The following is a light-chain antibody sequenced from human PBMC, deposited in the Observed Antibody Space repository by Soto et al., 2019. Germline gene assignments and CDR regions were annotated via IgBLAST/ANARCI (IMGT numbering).Light chain of an antibody. V-gene: IGKV3-20*01. CDR1: QSVSSSY. Sequence: EIVLTQSPGTLSLSPGERATLSCRASQSVSSSYLAWYQQKPGQAPRLLIYGASSRATGIPDRFSGSGSGTDFTLTISRLEPEDFAVYYCQQYGSTGTFGQGTKEE. CDR2: GAS. J-gene: IGKJ1*01. CDR3: QQYGSTGT.